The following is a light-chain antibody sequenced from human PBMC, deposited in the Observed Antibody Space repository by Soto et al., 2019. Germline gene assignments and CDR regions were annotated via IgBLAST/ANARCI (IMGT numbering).Light chain of an antibody. CDR2: SAS. J-gene: IGKJ3*01. CDR1: QSISNY. Sequence: DIQMTQSPSSLSASVGDRVTITCRARQSISNYLNWYQQKVGKAPQLMIYSASSLQSGVPSRFSGSGSGTDFTLTISSLQPEDFATYYCQQSYSAPLSFGPGTKVDIK. CDR3: QQSYSAPLS. V-gene: IGKV1-39*01.